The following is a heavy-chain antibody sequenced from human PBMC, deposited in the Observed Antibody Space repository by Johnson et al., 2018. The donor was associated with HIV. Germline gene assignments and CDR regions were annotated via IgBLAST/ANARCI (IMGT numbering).Heavy chain of an antibody. D-gene: IGHD5-12*01. CDR1: GFTFSSYW. Sequence: VQLVESGGGLVQPGGSLRLSCAASGFTFSSYWMSWVRQAPGKGLEWVGRIKSKTDGGTTDYAAPVTGRFTISRDDSKNTLYLQMNSLRAEDTAVYYCARLDTSRRDAFDIWGQGTMVTVSS. J-gene: IGHJ3*02. CDR2: IKSKTDGGTT. CDR3: ARLDTSRRDAFDI. V-gene: IGHV3-15*01.